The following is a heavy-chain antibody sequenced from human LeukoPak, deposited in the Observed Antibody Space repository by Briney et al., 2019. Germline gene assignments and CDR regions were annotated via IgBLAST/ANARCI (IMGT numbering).Heavy chain of an antibody. CDR3: VATRVCGGVLLRPNCLYFEN. V-gene: IGHV3-23*01. D-gene: IGHD3-10*01. J-gene: IGHJ4*02. Sequence: GSLRLSCAASGFTFNNYVMSWVRQAPGKELEWVSGIDYSGGNTNYADSVLGRFTVSRDNSKNTLYLQMNSLRAEDTAVYYCVATRVCGGVLLRPNCLYFENWGQGTLVSVSS. CDR1: GFTFNNYV. CDR2: IDYSGGNT.